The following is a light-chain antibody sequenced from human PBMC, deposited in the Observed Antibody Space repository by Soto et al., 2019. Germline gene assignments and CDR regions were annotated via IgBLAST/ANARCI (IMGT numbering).Light chain of an antibody. J-gene: IGKJ1*01. CDR2: WAS. CDR3: LRYYGGPPL. Sequence: DIVMTQSPDSLAVSLGERATINCKSSQSLLYNSNNKDYLAWYQQKPGQPPKLLIYWASTRESGVPDRFSGSGSGTDFTLTISSLQAEDVAVYYRLRYYGGPPLFGQGTKVEIK. CDR1: QSLLYNSNNKDY. V-gene: IGKV4-1*01.